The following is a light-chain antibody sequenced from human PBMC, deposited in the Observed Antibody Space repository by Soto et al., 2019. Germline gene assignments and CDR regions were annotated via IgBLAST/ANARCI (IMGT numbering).Light chain of an antibody. CDR2: EDT. CDR1: NIGIRS. J-gene: IGLJ2*01. Sequence: SYELTQPPSVSVAPGQTASITCVGDNIGIRSVHLYQQRPGQAPVLVLYEDTDRPSGIPDRFSGSNSGNTATLTITRVEAGDEADYYCQVWESYSDVPFGGGTKLTVL. V-gene: IGLV3-21*02. CDR3: QVWESYSDVP.